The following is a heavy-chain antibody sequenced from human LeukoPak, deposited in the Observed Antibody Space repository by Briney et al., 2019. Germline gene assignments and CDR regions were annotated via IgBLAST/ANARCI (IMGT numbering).Heavy chain of an antibody. CDR2: LHADGVEQ. V-gene: IGHV3-7*01. D-gene: IGHD5-18*01. Sequence: GGSLRLSCAASGFSLSGYWMTWVRQAPGKGLEWVARLHADGVEQNYVDSVTGRITMSRDNAKNSLDLQMNSLRVEDTAVYYCARGGYSFDYLGQGTLVAVSS. CDR3: ARGGYSFDY. J-gene: IGHJ4*02. CDR1: GFSLSGYW.